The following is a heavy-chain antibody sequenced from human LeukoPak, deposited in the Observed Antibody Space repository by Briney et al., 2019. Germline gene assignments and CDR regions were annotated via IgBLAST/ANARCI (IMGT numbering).Heavy chain of an antibody. CDR2: NRDKSKSYTT. CDR3: TRPSYYDSRGYSTNGFDI. J-gene: IGHJ3*02. CDR1: GFTVSDHY. Sequence: GSLTLSCVASGFTVSDHYIVWLRQAPGKEREWVGRNRDKSKSYTTDYAPSVRDRFTISRDDSKNSLYLQMYSLKTEDTAVYVCTRPSYYDSRGYSTNGFDIWGQGTMVTVSS. D-gene: IGHD3-22*01. V-gene: IGHV3-72*01.